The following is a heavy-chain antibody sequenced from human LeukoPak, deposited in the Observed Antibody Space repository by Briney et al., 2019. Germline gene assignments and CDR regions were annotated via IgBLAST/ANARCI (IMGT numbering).Heavy chain of an antibody. D-gene: IGHD2-15*01. J-gene: IGHJ3*02. CDR2: IKQDGSET. V-gene: IGHV3-7*01. Sequence: GGSLRLSCAASEFTFSSYWMNWVRQAPGKGLEWVANIKQDGSETYYVDSVKGRFTISRDNAQNSLYLQMNSLSAEDTAVYHCATVMPDDGSGDSYYRELHIWGQGTKVTVAS. CDR1: EFTFSSYW. CDR3: ATVMPDDGSGDSYYRELHI.